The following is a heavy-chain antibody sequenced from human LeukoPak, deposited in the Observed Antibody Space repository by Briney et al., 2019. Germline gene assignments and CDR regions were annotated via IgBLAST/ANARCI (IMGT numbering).Heavy chain of an antibody. CDR2: INTDGSDT. J-gene: IGHJ4*02. D-gene: IGHD6-6*01. CDR1: GFTFKNYG. CDR3: AKRVEYSSSWGGSFDY. V-gene: IGHV3-74*01. Sequence: GGSLRLSCVASGFTFKNYGMRWVRQIPGKGLVWVSRINTDGSDTTYADSVKGRFTISRDNPRHTLYLQMNNLRAEDTAIYYCAKRVEYSSSWGGSFDYWGQGTLVTVSS.